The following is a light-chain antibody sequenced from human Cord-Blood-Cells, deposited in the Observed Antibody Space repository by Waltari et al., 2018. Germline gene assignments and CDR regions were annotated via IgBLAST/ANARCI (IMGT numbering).Light chain of an antibody. Sequence: EIVLTQSPATLSLSPGERATLSCRATQSVSNYLAWYQQKPGQAPRLLIYEASNRATGIAARFSGMGSGADFTITISSLEPEDFAVYYWQQNSKWPWTFGQGTKVEIK. J-gene: IGKJ1*01. CDR3: QQNSKWPWT. CDR1: QSVSNY. V-gene: IGKV3-11*01. CDR2: EAS.